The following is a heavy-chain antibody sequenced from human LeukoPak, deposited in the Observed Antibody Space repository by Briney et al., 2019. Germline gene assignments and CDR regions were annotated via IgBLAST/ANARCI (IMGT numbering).Heavy chain of an antibody. CDR3: ASERITMIVVVIPPDDAFDI. V-gene: IGHV4-39*01. Sequence: ETLSXTCTVSGGSISSSSYYWGWIRQPPGKGLEWIGSIYYSGSTYYNPSLKSRITISVDTSKNQFSLKLSSVTAADTAVYYCASERITMIVVVIPPDDAFDIWGQGTMVTVSS. CDR1: GGSISSSSYY. J-gene: IGHJ3*02. D-gene: IGHD3-22*01. CDR2: IYYSGST.